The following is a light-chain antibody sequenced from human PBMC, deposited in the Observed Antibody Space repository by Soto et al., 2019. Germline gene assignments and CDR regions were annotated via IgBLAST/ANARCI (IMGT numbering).Light chain of an antibody. Sequence: EIVLMQSPGSLSLSPGERATLSCRASQSVDSSFFAWYQQKPGQAPRLLIHGASNRATGIPDRFSGSGSGTDFTLTISRLEPEDFAVYYCQQYVSSVTFGQGTKVEIK. CDR2: GAS. J-gene: IGKJ1*01. CDR3: QQYVSSVT. CDR1: QSVDSSF. V-gene: IGKV3-20*01.